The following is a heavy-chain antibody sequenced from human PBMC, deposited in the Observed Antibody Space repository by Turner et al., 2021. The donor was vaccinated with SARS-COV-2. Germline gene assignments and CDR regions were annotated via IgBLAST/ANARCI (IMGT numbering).Heavy chain of an antibody. CDR1: GGSISSSSYY. J-gene: IGHJ4*02. D-gene: IGHD3-3*01. V-gene: IGHV4-39*01. CDR3: ARRRFMSGYSFDY. CDR2: IYYSGGT. Sequence: QLQLQESGPGQVKPSETLSLTCTVSGGSISSSSYYWGWIRQPPGKGLEWIGSIYYSGGTYYNPSLKSRATISVDTSKNQFSLKLSSVTAADTAVYYCARRRFMSGYSFDYWGQGTLVTVSS.